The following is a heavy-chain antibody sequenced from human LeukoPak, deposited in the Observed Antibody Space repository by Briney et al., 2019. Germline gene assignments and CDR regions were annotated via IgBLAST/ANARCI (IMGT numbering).Heavy chain of an antibody. CDR1: GFTFSSYA. V-gene: IGHV3-23*01. Sequence: GGSLRLSCAASGFTFSSYAMSWVRQAPGKGLEWVSAISGSGGSTYYADSVKGRFTISRDNSKSTVYLQMNSLTVEDTAVYYCACPRVYYGDYEWPFDYWGQGTLVTVSS. CDR2: ISGSGGST. J-gene: IGHJ4*02. D-gene: IGHD4-17*01. CDR3: ACPRVYYGDYEWPFDY.